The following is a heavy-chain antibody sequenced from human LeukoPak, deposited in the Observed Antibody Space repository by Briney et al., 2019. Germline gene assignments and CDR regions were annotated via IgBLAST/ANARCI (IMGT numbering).Heavy chain of an antibody. V-gene: IGHV1-2*02. D-gene: IGHD2-15*01. CDR3: ATVRDIVVGGGPYYFDY. Sequence: ASVKVSCRASGYTFIGYYLHWVRQAPGQGLEWMGWINPHNGDTNYAQKFQGRVTMTRDTSITTAYMELSRLKSDDTAVYYCATVRDIVVGGGPYYFDYWGQGTLVTVSS. CDR2: INPHNGDT. CDR1: GYTFIGYY. J-gene: IGHJ4*02.